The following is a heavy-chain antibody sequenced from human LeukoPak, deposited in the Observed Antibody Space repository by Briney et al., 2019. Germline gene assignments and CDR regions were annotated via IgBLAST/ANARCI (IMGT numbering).Heavy chain of an antibody. CDR1: GGTFSSYA. CDR2: IIPIFGTA. V-gene: IGHV1-69*06. CDR3: ARAHDVLNWFDP. D-gene: IGHD2-8*01. Sequence: ASVKVSCKASGGTFSSYAISWARQAPGQGLEWMGGIIPIFGTANYAQKFQGRVTITADKSTSTAYIELSSLRSEDTAVYYCARAHDVLNWFDPWGQGTLVTVSS. J-gene: IGHJ5*02.